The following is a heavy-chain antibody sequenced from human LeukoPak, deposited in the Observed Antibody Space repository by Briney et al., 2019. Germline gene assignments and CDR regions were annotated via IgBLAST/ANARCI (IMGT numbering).Heavy chain of an antibody. J-gene: IGHJ4*02. D-gene: IGHD3-22*01. V-gene: IGHV4-39*07. CDR2: IFYSGST. Sequence: SETLSLTCTVSSGSISTSNYYWGWVRQPPGKALEWIGNIFYSGSTYYSPSLKSRVTISLDTSRNQFSLKLSSVTAADTAVYYCARGLGDSSGYPYFDYWGQGTLVTVSS. CDR1: SGSISTSNYY. CDR3: ARGLGDSSGYPYFDY.